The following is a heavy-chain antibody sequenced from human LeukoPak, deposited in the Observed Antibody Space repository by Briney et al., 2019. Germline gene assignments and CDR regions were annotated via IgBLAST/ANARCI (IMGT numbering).Heavy chain of an antibody. V-gene: IGHV4-39*07. Sequence: SETLSLTCTVSGGSISSSSYYWNWIRQPPGKGLEFIGEISHSGGANYNPSLKSRVTISEDTAKNQFSLNLGSVTAADTAVYYCARGAYYFDNWGQGTQVTVSS. J-gene: IGHJ4*02. CDR2: ISHSGGA. CDR3: ARGAYYFDN. CDR1: GGSISSSSYY.